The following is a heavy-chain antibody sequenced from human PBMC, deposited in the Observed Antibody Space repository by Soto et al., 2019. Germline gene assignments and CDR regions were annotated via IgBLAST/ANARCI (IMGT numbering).Heavy chain of an antibody. J-gene: IGHJ6*02. Sequence: QVQLVESGGGVVQPGRSLRLSCAASGFTFSSYGMHWVRQAPGKGLEWVAVIWYDGSNKYYADSVKGRFTISRDNSKNTLYLQMKRLGGEETGGYYCAGGVGYYGSGGYYRWGDYYYYGMDVWGQGTTVTVSS. V-gene: IGHV3-33*01. CDR1: GFTFSSYG. D-gene: IGHD3-10*01. CDR2: IWYDGSNK. CDR3: AGGVGYYGSGGYYRWGDYYYYGMDV.